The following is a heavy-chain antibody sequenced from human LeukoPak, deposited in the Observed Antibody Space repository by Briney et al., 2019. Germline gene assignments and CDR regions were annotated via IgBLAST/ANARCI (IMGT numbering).Heavy chain of an antibody. CDR2: ISLRGLT. J-gene: IGHJ4*02. CDR3: SRESGPFSPFGF. V-gene: IGHV4-4*02. CDR1: GGSISGTNW. D-gene: IGHD1-26*01. Sequence: PSETLSLTCGVSGGSISGTNWWSWVRQPPGQGLEWIGEISLRGLTNYNPSLRSRLTMSLDESKNQVSLNLTSVTAADTAVYYCSRESGPFSPFGFWGQGTLVPVHS.